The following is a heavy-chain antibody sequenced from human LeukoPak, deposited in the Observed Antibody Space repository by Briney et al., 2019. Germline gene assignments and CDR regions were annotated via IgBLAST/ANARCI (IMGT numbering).Heavy chain of an antibody. J-gene: IGHJ6*02. V-gene: IGHV3-9*01. CDR3: ARDLGGSGSFYLGYYGLDV. CDR1: GFTFSSYS. Sequence: GGSLRLSCAASGFTFSSYSMNWVRQAPGKGLEWVSGINWNSGTIGYADSVKGRFTVSRDSAKNSVYLQMNTLRPEDTALYYCARDLGGSGSFYLGYYGLDVWGQGTTVTVSS. CDR2: INWNSGTI. D-gene: IGHD3-10*01.